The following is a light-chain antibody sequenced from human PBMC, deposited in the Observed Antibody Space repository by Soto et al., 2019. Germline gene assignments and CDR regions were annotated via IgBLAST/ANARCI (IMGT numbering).Light chain of an antibody. J-gene: IGLJ1*01. CDR1: KNDIGVYDF. V-gene: IGLV2-8*01. CDR3: KSYAGSNTYV. Sequence: QSVLTQPPSASGSPGQSVTISCTGTKNDIGVYDFVSWYQHHPGKAPRLIIYEVVQRPSGVPDRFSGSKSGNTASLTVSGLQAAGEADYFCKSYAGSNTYVFGSGTKATVL. CDR2: EVV.